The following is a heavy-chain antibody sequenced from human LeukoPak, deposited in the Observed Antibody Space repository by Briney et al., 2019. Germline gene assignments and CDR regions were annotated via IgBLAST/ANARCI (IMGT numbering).Heavy chain of an antibody. CDR2: IYPGGSDI. CDR3: ARHGGTYAYDY. CDR1: GYSFTTYW. V-gene: IGHV5-51*01. Sequence: GESLKISCKGSGYSFTTYWIAWVRQMPGKGLEWMGLIYPGGSDIRYSPSFQGQVTISADKSITTAYLQWSSLKASDTAMYYCARHGGTYAYDYWGQGTLVTVSS. J-gene: IGHJ4*02. D-gene: IGHD5-12*01.